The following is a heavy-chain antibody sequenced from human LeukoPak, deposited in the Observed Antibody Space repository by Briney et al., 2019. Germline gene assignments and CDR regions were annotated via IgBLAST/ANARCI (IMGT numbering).Heavy chain of an antibody. V-gene: IGHV3-23*01. J-gene: IGHJ3*02. D-gene: IGHD3-22*01. CDR2: ISGSGGST. Sequence: GGSLRLSCAASGFTVSSNYMSWVRQAPGKGLEWVSAISGSGGSTYYADSVKGRFTISRDNSKNTLYLQMNSLRAEDTAVYYCAKDQYSSGDDAFDIWGQGTMVTVSS. CDR1: GFTVSSNY. CDR3: AKDQYSSGDDAFDI.